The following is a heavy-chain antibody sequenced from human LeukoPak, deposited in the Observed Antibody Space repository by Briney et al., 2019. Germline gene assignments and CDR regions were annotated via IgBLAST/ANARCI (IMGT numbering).Heavy chain of an antibody. CDR2: ILASGDT. CDR3: ARGSDRYGYVY. D-gene: IGHD5-18*01. Sequence: GGSLRLSCAASGFAFSGYDMHWVRQVTGKGLEWVSAILASGDTFYADSVKGRFTISRTNAESSLYLQMSSLRAGDTAVYYCARGSDRYGYVYWGQGTLVTVSS. CDR1: GFAFSGYD. J-gene: IGHJ4*02. V-gene: IGHV3-13*01.